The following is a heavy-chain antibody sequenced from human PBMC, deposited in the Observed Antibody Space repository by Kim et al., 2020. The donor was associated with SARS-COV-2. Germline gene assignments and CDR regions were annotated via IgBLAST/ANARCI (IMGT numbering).Heavy chain of an antibody. V-gene: IGHV3-64D*06. CDR3: VKDLGYAIWFGDYHFDY. CDR1: GFTFSSYA. J-gene: IGHJ4*02. D-gene: IGHD3-10*01. Sequence: GGSLRLSCSASGFTFSSYAMHWVRQAPGKGLEYVSAISSNGGSTYYADSVKGRFTISRDNSKNTLYLQMSSLRAEDTAVYYCVKDLGYAIWFGDYHFDYWGQGTLVTVSS. CDR2: ISSNGGST.